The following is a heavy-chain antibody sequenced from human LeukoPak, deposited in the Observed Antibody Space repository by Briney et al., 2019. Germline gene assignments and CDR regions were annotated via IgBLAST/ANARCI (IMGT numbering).Heavy chain of an antibody. V-gene: IGHV4-39*07. CDR1: GGSISSSYYY. Sequence: SETLSLTCTVSGGSISSSYYYWGWIRQPPGKGLEWIGEIYHSGSTNYNPSLKSRVTISVDKSKNQFSLKLSSVTAADTAVYYCATDLLQSGWFDYWGQGTLVTVSS. CDR3: ATDLLQSGWFDY. CDR2: IYHSGST. D-gene: IGHD6-19*01. J-gene: IGHJ4*02.